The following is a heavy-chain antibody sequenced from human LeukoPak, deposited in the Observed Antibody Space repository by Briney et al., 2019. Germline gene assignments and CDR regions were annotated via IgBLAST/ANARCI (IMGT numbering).Heavy chain of an antibody. CDR1: GGSISSGGYY. CDR2: IYYSGST. V-gene: IGHV4-31*03. J-gene: IGHJ3*02. Sequence: SQTLSLTCTVSGGSISSGGYYWSWIRQHPGKGLEWIGYIYYSGSTYYNPSLKSRVTISVDTSKNQFSLKLSSVTAADTAVYYCARDPTHYGDYPRRDAFEIWGQGTMVTVSS. CDR3: ARDPTHYGDYPRRDAFEI. D-gene: IGHD4-17*01.